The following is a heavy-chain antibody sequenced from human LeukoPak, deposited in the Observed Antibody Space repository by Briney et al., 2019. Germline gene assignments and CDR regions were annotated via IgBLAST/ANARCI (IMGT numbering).Heavy chain of an antibody. V-gene: IGHV3-7*01. CDR3: ARGGKLHPQSPY. CDR2: INQDGSEK. Sequence: GGSLRLSCAASGFTFSSYSMNWVRQAPGKGLEWVANINQDGSEKYYVDSVKGRFTISRDNGKNSLYLQMNSLGAEDTAVYYCARGGKLHPQSPYWGQGTLVTVSS. J-gene: IGHJ4*02. CDR1: GFTFSSYS. D-gene: IGHD3-16*01.